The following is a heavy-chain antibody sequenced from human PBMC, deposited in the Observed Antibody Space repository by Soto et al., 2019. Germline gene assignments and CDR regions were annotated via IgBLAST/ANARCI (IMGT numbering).Heavy chain of an antibody. Sequence: QMEQSGAEVRKPGSSVKVSCKPSGGSLTSYPMAWVRQAPGQGFEWMGGIIPIHGTTEYAQKFQGRVTITADESPNRATLELTGLTSEDTAVYYCARGWGLVSWGQGTLVTVSS. CDR2: IIPIHGTT. V-gene: IGHV1-69*01. CDR3: ARGWGLVS. D-gene: IGHD3-16*01. J-gene: IGHJ4*02. CDR1: GGSLTSYP.